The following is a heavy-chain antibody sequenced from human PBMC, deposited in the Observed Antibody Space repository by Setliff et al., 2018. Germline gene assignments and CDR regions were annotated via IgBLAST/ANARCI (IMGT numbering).Heavy chain of an antibody. CDR2: IIPFRGTA. Sequence: GASVKVSCKAFGGTFSSSAINWVRQAPGQGLEWMGGIIPFRGTAHYAQNFQGKVTITADGSTSTAYMELGSLRSEDTAVYYCARHSGRYYVPGTFDSWGQGTLVTVSS. D-gene: IGHD1-26*01. J-gene: IGHJ4*02. CDR1: GGTFSSSA. CDR3: ARHSGRYYVPGTFDS. V-gene: IGHV1-69*13.